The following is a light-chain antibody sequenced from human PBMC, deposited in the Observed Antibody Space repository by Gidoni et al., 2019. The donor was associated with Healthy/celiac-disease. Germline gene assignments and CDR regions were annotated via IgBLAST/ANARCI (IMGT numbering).Light chain of an antibody. J-gene: IGLJ1*01. V-gene: IGLV3-10*01. CDR1: AFPKKY. Sequence: SYELTQPPSLSVSPGQTARITCSGDAFPKKYAYWYQQKSGQAPVLVNYEDSKRPSGIPERVSGSSSGTMVTLTISGAQVEDEADYYCYSTDSSGNHYVFGTGTKVTVL. CDR2: EDS. CDR3: YSTDSSGNHYV.